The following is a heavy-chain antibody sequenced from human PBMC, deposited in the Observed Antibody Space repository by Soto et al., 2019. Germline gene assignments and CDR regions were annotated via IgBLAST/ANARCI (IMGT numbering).Heavy chain of an antibody. Sequence: SGPTLVKPTQTLTLTCTFSGFSLSTSGVGVGWIRQPPGKALEWLALIYWDDDKRYSPSLKSRLTITKDTSKNQVVLTMTNMDPVDTATYYCALVSEYSSSLHYFDYWGQGTLVTVSS. CDR3: ALVSEYSSSLHYFDY. CDR2: IYWDDDK. CDR1: GFSLSTSGVG. J-gene: IGHJ4*02. D-gene: IGHD6-6*01. V-gene: IGHV2-5*02.